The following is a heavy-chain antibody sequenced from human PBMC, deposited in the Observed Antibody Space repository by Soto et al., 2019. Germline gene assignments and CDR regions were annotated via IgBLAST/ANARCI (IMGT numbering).Heavy chain of an antibody. Sequence: QVQLVQSGAEVKKPGSSVKVSCKASGGTFSTYSINWVRQAPGQGLEWMGVIMPSFGTTNYAQNFRGRVTFTADGSTSTAYMELSNLRSDDTALYFCARGGVLKPFDTWGQGTLVTVSS. D-gene: IGHD3-16*01. CDR2: IMPSFGTT. CDR1: GGTFSTYS. V-gene: IGHV1-69*12. J-gene: IGHJ5*02. CDR3: ARGGVLKPFDT.